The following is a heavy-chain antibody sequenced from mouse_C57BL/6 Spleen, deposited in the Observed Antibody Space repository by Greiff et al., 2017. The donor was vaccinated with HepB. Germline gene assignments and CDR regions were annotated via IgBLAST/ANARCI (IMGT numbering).Heavy chain of an antibody. Sequence: LVESGAELVRPGASVKLSCTASGFNIKDYYMHWVKQRPEQGLEWIGRIDPEDGDTEYAPKFQGKATMTADTSSNTAYLQLSSLTSEDTAVYYCAYYSNPYYYAMDYWGQGTSVTVSS. CDR1: GFNIKDYY. CDR2: IDPEDGDT. D-gene: IGHD2-5*01. V-gene: IGHV14-1*01. CDR3: AYYSNPYYYAMDY. J-gene: IGHJ4*01.